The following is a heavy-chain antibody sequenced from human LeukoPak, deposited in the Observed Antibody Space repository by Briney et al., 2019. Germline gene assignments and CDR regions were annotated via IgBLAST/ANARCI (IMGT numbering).Heavy chain of an antibody. CDR1: RYTFTGYY. CDR2: INPNSGGT. CDR3: ARTFWSGSNWFDP. Sequence: ASVKVSCKASRYTFTGYYMHWVRQAPGQGLEWMGWINPNSGGTNYAQKFQGRVTMTRDTSISTAYMELSRLRSDDTAVYYCARTFWSGSNWFDPWGQGTLVTVSS. J-gene: IGHJ5*02. D-gene: IGHD3-3*01. V-gene: IGHV1-2*02.